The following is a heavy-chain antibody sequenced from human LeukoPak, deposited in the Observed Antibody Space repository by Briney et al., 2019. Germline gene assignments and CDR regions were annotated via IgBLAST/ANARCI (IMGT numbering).Heavy chain of an antibody. CDR3: ARVTNAFDI. J-gene: IGHJ3*02. D-gene: IGHD1-14*01. CDR2: IYTSGST. CDR1: GGSISSGSYY. V-gene: IGHV4-61*02. Sequence: PSQTLSLTCTVSGGSISSGSYYWSWIRQPAGKGLEWIGRIYTSGSTNYNPSLKSRVTISVDTSKNQFSLKLSSVTAADTAVYYCARVTNAFDIWGQGTMVTVSS.